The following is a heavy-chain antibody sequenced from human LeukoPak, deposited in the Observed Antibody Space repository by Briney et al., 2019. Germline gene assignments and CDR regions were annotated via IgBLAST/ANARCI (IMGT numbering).Heavy chain of an antibody. CDR1: GYTFTSYG. CDR3: VRDWVAVAGSNAFDI. D-gene: IGHD6-19*01. Sequence: ASVTVSYKASGYTFTSYGISWVRQAPGQGLEWMGWISAYNGNTNYAQKLQGRVTMTTDTSTSTAYMELRSLRSDDTAVYYCVRDWVAVAGSNAFDIWGQGTMVTVSS. CDR2: ISAYNGNT. V-gene: IGHV1-18*01. J-gene: IGHJ3*02.